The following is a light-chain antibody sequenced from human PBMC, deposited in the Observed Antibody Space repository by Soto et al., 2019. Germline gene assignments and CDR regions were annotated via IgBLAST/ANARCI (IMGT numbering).Light chain of an antibody. V-gene: IGKV3-20*01. CDR3: HQHGGSPET. Sequence: EIVLTQSPGTLSLSPGEIATLSCRASQSVSNNYLAWYQQKPGQAPRLLVFGASRRATGVPDRFSGSGSGTEFILTISGLEPEDFGVYHCHQHGGSPETLGQGTKVDIK. CDR1: QSVSNNY. CDR2: GAS. J-gene: IGKJ1*01.